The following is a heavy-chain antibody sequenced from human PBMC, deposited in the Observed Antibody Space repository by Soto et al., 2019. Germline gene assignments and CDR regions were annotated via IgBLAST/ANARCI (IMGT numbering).Heavy chain of an antibody. CDR3: ARGGGTRNWFDP. CDR1: GGSFSGCY. CDR2: INHSGST. J-gene: IGHJ5*02. V-gene: IGHV4-34*01. D-gene: IGHD2-15*01. Sequence: PSETLSLTCAVYGGSFSGCYWSWIRQPPGKGLEWIGEINHSGSTNYNPSLKSRVTISVDASKNQFSLKLSSVTAADTAVYYCARGGGTRNWFDPWGQGTLVTVSS.